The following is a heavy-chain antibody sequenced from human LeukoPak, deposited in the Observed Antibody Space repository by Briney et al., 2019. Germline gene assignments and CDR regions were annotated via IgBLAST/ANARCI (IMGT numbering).Heavy chain of an antibody. Sequence: GGSLRLSCAVSGFTFSSYEMNWVRQAPGKGLEWVSYISSSGSTIYYADSVKGRFTISRDNAKNSLYLQMNSLRVEDTAVYYCARSSHYDILTGYSEEDAFDIWGQGTMVTVSS. D-gene: IGHD3-9*01. CDR2: ISSSGSTI. J-gene: IGHJ3*02. V-gene: IGHV3-48*03. CDR3: ARSSHYDILTGYSEEDAFDI. CDR1: GFTFSSYE.